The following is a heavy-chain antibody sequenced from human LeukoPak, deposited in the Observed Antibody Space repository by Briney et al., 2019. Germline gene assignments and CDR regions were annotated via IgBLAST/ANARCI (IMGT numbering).Heavy chain of an antibody. CDR2: IKQDGSEK. V-gene: IGHV3-7*01. CDR1: GFTFSSYW. CDR3: ARVQWELRGVGSYFEY. D-gene: IGHD1-26*01. J-gene: IGHJ4*02. Sequence: PGGSLRLSCVVSGFTFSSYWMSWVRQASGKGLEWAANIKQDGSEKYYVDSVKGRFTMSRDNAKNSLYLQMNSLRAEDTAVYYCARVQWELRGVGSYFEYWGQGALVTVSS.